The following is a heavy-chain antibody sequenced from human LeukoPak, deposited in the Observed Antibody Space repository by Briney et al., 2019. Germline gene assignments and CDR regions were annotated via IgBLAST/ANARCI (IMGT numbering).Heavy chain of an antibody. CDR2: IRSKANSYAT. CDR3: TSNGWTGHCGGDCPT. V-gene: IGHV3-73*01. CDR1: GFTFSGSA. J-gene: IGHJ5*02. Sequence: GGSLRLSCAASGFTFSGSAMHWVRQASGKGLEWVGRIRSKANSYATAYAASVKGRFTISRDDSKNTAHLQMNSLETEDTAVYYCTSNGWTGHCGGDCPTWGQGTLVTVSS. D-gene: IGHD2-21*02.